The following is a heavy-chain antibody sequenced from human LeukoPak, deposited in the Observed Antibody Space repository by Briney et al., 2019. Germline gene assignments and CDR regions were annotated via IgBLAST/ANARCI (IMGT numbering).Heavy chain of an antibody. CDR3: ARIYDYYDSSGYYLDP. J-gene: IGHJ5*02. CDR1: GFTFSNYG. V-gene: IGHV3-21*01. CDR2: ISSSSSYI. Sequence: GGSLRLSCAASGFTFSNYGMNWVRQAPGKGLEWVSSISSSSSYIYYADSVKGRFTISRDNAKNSLYLQMNSLRAEDTAVYYCARIYDYYDSSGYYLDPWGQGTLVTVSS. D-gene: IGHD3-22*01.